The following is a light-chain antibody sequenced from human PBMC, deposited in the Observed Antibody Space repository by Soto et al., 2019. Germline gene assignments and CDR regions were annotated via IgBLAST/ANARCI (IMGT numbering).Light chain of an antibody. CDR3: LSYDSSLSASV. Sequence: QAVVTQPPSVSGAPGQTVTISCNGSSSNIGASYGIHWYQQLPGTAPRLLIYEISNRPPRVPDRFSGSKSGTSASLAITGLQAEDEADYYCLSYDSSLSASVFGGGTKVTVL. CDR2: EIS. CDR1: SSNIGASYG. V-gene: IGLV1-40*01. J-gene: IGLJ3*02.